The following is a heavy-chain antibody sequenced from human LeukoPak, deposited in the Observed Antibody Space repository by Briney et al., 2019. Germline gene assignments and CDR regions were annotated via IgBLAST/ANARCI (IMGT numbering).Heavy chain of an antibody. D-gene: IGHD1-7*01. Sequence: GASVKVSCKASGYTFTSYDINWVRQATGQGLEWMGWINPSSGGTNYAQKFQGRVTMTRDTSISTAYMELSRLKSDDTAVYYCARVGTTSSSHNWFDPWGQGTLVTVSS. V-gene: IGHV1-2*02. CDR3: ARVGTTSSSHNWFDP. CDR2: INPSSGGT. J-gene: IGHJ5*02. CDR1: GYTFTSYD.